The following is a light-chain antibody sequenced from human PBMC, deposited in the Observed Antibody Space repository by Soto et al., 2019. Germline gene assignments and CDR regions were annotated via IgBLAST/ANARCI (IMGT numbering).Light chain of an antibody. CDR2: GAS. J-gene: IGKJ4*01. CDR1: QSVSSNL. V-gene: IGKV3D-20*02. Sequence: ESVLTQSPGTLPLSPGKRATLSCRASQSVSSNLLAWYQQKPGQAPRLLIYGASSRATGIADKFRGSGSGTDFTLTINRLEPEDFAVYYCQQRSNWQGATFGGGTKVEIK. CDR3: QQRSNWQGAT.